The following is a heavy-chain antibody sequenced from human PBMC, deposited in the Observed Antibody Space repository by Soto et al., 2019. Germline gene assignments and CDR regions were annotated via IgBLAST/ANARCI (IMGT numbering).Heavy chain of an antibody. J-gene: IGHJ4*02. CDR3: ASEPKGASKGNDY. CDR1: GNTFTSHY. CDR2: FNPNGGST. Sequence: ASVKVSCKASGNTFTSHYIHWVRQAPGQGLEWMAIFNPNGGSTSYAQKFQGRVTMTSDTSTSTVYMELTSLRSEDTAVYYCASEPKGASKGNDYWGQGTLVTVSS. V-gene: IGHV1-46*01. D-gene: IGHD1-1*01.